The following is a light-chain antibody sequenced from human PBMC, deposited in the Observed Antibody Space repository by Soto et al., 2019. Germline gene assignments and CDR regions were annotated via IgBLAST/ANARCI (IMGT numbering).Light chain of an antibody. J-gene: IGKJ2*01. CDR3: QQRSNWPPYT. Sequence: EIVLTQSPVTLSLSPGERATLSCRASQSVGTYLGWYQQKPGQAPRLLIYDASNRATGIPARFSGGGSGTDFTLSITSLEPEDFAVYYCQQRSNWPPYTFGQGTKLEIK. CDR1: QSVGTY. V-gene: IGKV3-11*01. CDR2: DAS.